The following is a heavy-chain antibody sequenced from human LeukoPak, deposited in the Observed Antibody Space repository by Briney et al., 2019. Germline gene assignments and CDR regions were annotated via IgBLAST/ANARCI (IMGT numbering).Heavy chain of an antibody. V-gene: IGHV3-23*01. CDR2: ISGSGSST. D-gene: IGHD3-22*01. Sequence: GGSLRLSCAASGFTFSSYAMSWVRQAPGKGLEWVSAISGSGSSTYYADSVKGRFTISRDNSKNTLYLQMNSLRAEDTAVYYCAKDRTTMIVAVITGYDYWGQGTLVTVSS. CDR1: GFTFSSYA. J-gene: IGHJ4*02. CDR3: AKDRTTMIVAVITGYDY.